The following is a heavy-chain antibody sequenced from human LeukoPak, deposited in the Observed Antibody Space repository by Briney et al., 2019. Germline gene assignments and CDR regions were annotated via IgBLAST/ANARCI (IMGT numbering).Heavy chain of an antibody. CDR3: ARYASGSLDY. V-gene: IGHV4-61*02. Sequence: SETLSLTCTVSGGSISNDKYFWSWIRQPAGKGLEWIGRGYSSGASNYNPSLESRVTISLDTSNNQFSLKLSSVTAADMAVYYCARYASGSLDYWGQGTLVTVSP. J-gene: IGHJ4*02. D-gene: IGHD3-10*01. CDR2: GYSSGAS. CDR1: GGSISNDKYF.